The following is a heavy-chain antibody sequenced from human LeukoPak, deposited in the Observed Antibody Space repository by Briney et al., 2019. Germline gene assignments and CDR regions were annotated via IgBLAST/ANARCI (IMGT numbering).Heavy chain of an antibody. J-gene: IGHJ4*02. CDR1: GFTFRSYW. CDR2: VNTDGSAT. CDR3: ARVDWNIDY. V-gene: IGHV3-74*01. Sequence: GGSLRLSCEASGFTFRSYWMHWVRQAPGKGLVWVSRVNTDGSATTYADSVKGRFTISRDNAKNTLYLQMNSLRAEDTAVYYCARVDWNIDYWGQGTVVTVSS. D-gene: IGHD1/OR15-1a*01.